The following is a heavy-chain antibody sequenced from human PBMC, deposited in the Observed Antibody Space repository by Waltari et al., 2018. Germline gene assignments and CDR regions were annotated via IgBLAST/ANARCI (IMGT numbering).Heavy chain of an antibody. CDR1: GYSVTSYD. Sequence: VQLVQSGAEVKKPGASVTVPCRASGYSVTSYDFTWVRLAPGQGLEGMGWMNPMSGNTGYARKFQGRVSMTGDPSINTAYMELSSLTFDDTAVYYCARAVRNQLLSEYWGQGTLVAVSS. V-gene: IGHV1-8*01. D-gene: IGHD2-2*01. CDR2: MNPMSGNT. J-gene: IGHJ4*02. CDR3: ARAVRNQLLSEY.